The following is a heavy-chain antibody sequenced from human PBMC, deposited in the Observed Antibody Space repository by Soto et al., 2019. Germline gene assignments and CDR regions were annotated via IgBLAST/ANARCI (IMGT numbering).Heavy chain of an antibody. CDR3: AVYKGWGAGDGY. Sequence: QVQLQESGPGLLNSSETLYLTCAVSGVSVSSNGHHWTWIRQPPGKGLEWIGQSGNTNDNPSLRGRLTISVDTSKNQFSMGLRSVTAADTAVYYCAVYKGWGAGDGYWGQGTLVTVSS. V-gene: IGHV4-61*08. CDR2: QSGNT. CDR1: GVSVSSNGHH. J-gene: IGHJ4*02. D-gene: IGHD7-27*01.